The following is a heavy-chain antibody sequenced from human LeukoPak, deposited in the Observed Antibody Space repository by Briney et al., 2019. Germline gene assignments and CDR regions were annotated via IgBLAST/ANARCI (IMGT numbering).Heavy chain of an antibody. D-gene: IGHD3-10*01. CDR1: GGSINSGSYY. V-gene: IGHV4-61*09. Sequence: PSQTLSLTCTVSGGSINSGSYYWNWIRQSAGKGLEWIGHIHTTGSTNCNPSLKSRVTTSLDTSKNQFSLKLNSVTAADTAVYYCASLSGRFGESVGAFDIWGQGTMVTVSS. CDR2: IHTTGST. CDR3: ASLSGRFGESVGAFDI. J-gene: IGHJ3*02.